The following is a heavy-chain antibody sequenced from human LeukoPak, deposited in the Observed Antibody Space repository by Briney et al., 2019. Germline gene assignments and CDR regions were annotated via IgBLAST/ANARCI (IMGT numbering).Heavy chain of an antibody. Sequence: GGSLRLSCAASGFTFSSYAMTWVRQAPGKGLEWVSGISGSGGRTYYAESVKGRFTISRDNSENTLYLQMNSLRAEDTAVYYCAKERWESGWFDPWGQGTLVTVSS. CDR2: ISGSGGRT. CDR1: GFTFSSYA. D-gene: IGHD1-26*01. CDR3: AKERWESGWFDP. J-gene: IGHJ5*02. V-gene: IGHV3-23*01.